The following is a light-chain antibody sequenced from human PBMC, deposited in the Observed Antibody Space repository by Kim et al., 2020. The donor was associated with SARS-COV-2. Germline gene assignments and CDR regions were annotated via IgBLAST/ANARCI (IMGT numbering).Light chain of an antibody. Sequence: PGERATLSCRASQSVSSAYLAWYQQKPGQAPRLLIYGASSRATGIPDRFSGSASGTDFTLTISRLEPEDSAVYFCQEYGTSRTFGQGTKVDIK. CDR1: QSVSSAY. CDR3: QEYGTSRT. V-gene: IGKV3-20*01. J-gene: IGKJ1*01. CDR2: GAS.